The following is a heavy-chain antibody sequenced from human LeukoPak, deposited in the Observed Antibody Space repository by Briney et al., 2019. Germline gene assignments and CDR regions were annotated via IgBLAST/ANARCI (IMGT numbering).Heavy chain of an antibody. Sequence: PSETLSLTCAVYGGSFSGYYWSWIRQPPGKGLEWIGEINHSGSTNYNPSLKSRVTISVDTSKNQFSLKLSSVTAADTAVYYCARAMVRGVIITRSPIDYWGQGTLVTVSS. V-gene: IGHV4-34*01. CDR2: INHSGST. D-gene: IGHD3-10*01. CDR1: GGSFSGYY. CDR3: ARAMVRGVIITRSPIDY. J-gene: IGHJ4*02.